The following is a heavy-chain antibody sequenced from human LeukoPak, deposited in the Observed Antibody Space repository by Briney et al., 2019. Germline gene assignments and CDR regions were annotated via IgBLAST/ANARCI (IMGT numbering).Heavy chain of an antibody. CDR3: GKRLTSWELEY. J-gene: IGHJ4*02. V-gene: IGHV3-30*02. D-gene: IGHD1-26*01. CDR2: IWSGGTDK. CDR1: GFPFSNYG. Sequence: PGGSLRLSCAASGFPFSNYGMHWVRQAPGRGLEWVAVIWSGGTDKYYADSVKGRFTVSRDNSKNTLYLQMNSLRAEDTAVYYCGKRLTSWELEYWGQGTLVTVSS.